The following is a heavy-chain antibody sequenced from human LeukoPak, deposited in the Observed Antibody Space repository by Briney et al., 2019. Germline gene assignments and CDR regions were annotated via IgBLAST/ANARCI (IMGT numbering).Heavy chain of an antibody. V-gene: IGHV3-7*01. CDR2: IKQDGSEK. CDR1: GFTFSSYG. Sequence: GGSLRLSCAASGFTFSSYGMSWVRQAPGKGLEWVANIKQDGSEKYYVDSVKGRFTISRDNAKNSLYLQMNSLRAEDTAVYYCALDNDYFDYWGQGTLVTVSS. CDR3: ALDNDYFDY. J-gene: IGHJ4*02.